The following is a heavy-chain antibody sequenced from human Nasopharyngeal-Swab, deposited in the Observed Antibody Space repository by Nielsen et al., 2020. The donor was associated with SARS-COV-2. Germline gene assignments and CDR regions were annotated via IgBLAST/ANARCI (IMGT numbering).Heavy chain of an antibody. CDR3: ARAGTDY. V-gene: IGHV3-48*04. J-gene: IGHJ4*02. D-gene: IGHD1-1*01. CDR2: ISSSSSTI. Sequence: GESLKISCAASGFTFSSYAMSWVRQAPGKGLEWGSAISSSSSTIYYADSVKGRFTISRDNAKNSLYLQMNSLGAEDTAVYYCARAGTDYWGQGTLVTVSS. CDR1: GFTFSSYA.